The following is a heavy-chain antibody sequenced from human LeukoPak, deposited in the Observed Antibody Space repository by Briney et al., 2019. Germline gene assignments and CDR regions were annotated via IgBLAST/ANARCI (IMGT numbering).Heavy chain of an antibody. D-gene: IGHD3-3*01. J-gene: IGHJ5*02. Sequence: KTSETLSLTFTVSGGSINTYYWSWLRQPPGRGLEWIGYVYDSGSTNYNPSLKSRVTISVDTSKNQFSLKLTSVTAADTAVYYCARERYDFATWFDPWGQGTLVTVSS. V-gene: IGHV4-59*01. CDR2: VYDSGST. CDR3: ARERYDFATWFDP. CDR1: GGSINTYY.